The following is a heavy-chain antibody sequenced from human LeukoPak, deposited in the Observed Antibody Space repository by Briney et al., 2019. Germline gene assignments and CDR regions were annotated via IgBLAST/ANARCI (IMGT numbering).Heavy chain of an antibody. J-gene: IGHJ4*02. D-gene: IGHD2-2*01. CDR1: GGSISSGG. CDR2: ISYDGRNK. V-gene: IGHV3-30*18. Sequence: LSLTCTVSGGSISSGGYYWSWVRQAPGKGLEWVAVISYDGRNKHYPDSVKGRFTISRDISTDTLWLQMDSLRTEDTAVYYCAKGPLRGTAAAIDYWGQGTLVTVSS. CDR3: AKGPLRGTAAAIDY.